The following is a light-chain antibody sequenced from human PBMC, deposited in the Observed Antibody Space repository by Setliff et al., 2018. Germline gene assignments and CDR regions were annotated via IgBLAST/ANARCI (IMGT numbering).Light chain of an antibody. CDR1: SSDVGGYNY. V-gene: IGLV2-14*01. Sequence: QSVLTQPASVSGSPGQSITISCTGTSSDVGGYNYVSWYQQHPGKAPKLMIYDVTKWPSGVSNRFSGSKSGNTASLTISGLQAEDEADYYCCSYSSSSTLVVFGGGTKVTVL. CDR3: CSYSSSSTLVV. CDR2: DVT. J-gene: IGLJ2*01.